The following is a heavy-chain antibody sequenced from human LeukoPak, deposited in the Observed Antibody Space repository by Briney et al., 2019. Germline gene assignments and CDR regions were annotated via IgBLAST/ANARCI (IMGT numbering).Heavy chain of an antibody. CDR3: ARDFGYYGPGTYTKNYYYAMDV. D-gene: IGHD3-10*01. J-gene: IGHJ6*02. CDR1: GFIFNNYV. CDR2: ICGSGVHT. V-gene: IGHV3-23*01. Sequence: GGSLRLSCAASGFIFNNYVMNWVRQAPGKGLEWVSSICGSGVHTYYADSVKGRFTISRDNSKNTLYLQMNSLRAEDTALYYCARDFGYYGPGTYTKNYYYAMDVWGQGTTVTVSS.